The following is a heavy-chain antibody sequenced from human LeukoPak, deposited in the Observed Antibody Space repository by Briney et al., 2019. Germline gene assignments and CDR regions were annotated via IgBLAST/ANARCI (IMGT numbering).Heavy chain of an antibody. CDR1: GGSISSYY. J-gene: IGHJ4*02. CDR2: IHYSGST. Sequence: SETLSLTCTVSGGSISSYYWTWIRQPPGKGLEWIGYIHYSGSTNYNPSLKSRVTISVDTSKNQFSLKLSSVTAADTAVYYCARASYYYDSSASDYWGQGTLVTVSS. D-gene: IGHD3-22*01. CDR3: ARASYYYDSSASDY. V-gene: IGHV4-59*01.